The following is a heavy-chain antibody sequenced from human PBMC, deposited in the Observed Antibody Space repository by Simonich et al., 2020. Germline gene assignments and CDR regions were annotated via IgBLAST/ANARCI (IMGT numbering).Heavy chain of an antibody. V-gene: IGHV4-38-2*01. J-gene: IGHJ6*02. D-gene: IGHD6-13*01. CDR3: ARVGYSNYYYYGMDV. Sequence: QVQLQESGPGLVKPSETLSLTCAVSGYSISSGYYWGWIRQPQGKGLEWIGSIYHSESTYYNPSLKSRVTISVDPSKNQVSLKLGSVTAADTAVYYCARVGYSNYYYYGMDVWGQGTTVTVSS. CDR1: GYSISSGYY. CDR2: IYHSEST.